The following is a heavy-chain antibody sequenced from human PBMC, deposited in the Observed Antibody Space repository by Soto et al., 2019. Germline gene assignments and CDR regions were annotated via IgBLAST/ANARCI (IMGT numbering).Heavy chain of an antibody. V-gene: IGHV1-2*04. Sequence: QVQLVQSGAEVKKPGASVTVSCRSSGDTFTDYYMHWVRQAPGQGLEWMGWINTNSGVTKYAQKFQGLVTMTRDTSIRTVYMQLSRLRSDDTAVYYCARESGGATATLDYYYFYMDVWGTGTTVTVSS. D-gene: IGHD1-26*01. J-gene: IGHJ6*03. CDR3: ARESGGATATLDYYYFYMDV. CDR2: INTNSGVT. CDR1: GDTFTDYY.